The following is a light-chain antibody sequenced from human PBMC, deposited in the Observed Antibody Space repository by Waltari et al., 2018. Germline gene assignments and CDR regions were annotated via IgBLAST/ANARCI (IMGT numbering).Light chain of an antibody. Sequence: EVVLTQSPGTLSLSPGERATLSCRASQSVGSSYLAWYQQKPGQAPRLLIYDASSRATDIPDRFSGSGSGTDFTLIISRLEPEDFAVYYCQHFGSSHSFGGGTKVEIK. CDR1: QSVGSSY. CDR2: DAS. CDR3: QHFGSSHS. J-gene: IGKJ4*01. V-gene: IGKV3-20*01.